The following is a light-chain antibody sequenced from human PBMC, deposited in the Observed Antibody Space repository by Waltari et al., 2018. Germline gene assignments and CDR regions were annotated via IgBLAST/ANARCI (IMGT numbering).Light chain of an antibody. CDR2: EDN. CDR3: GTWDSSLSGAV. V-gene: IGLV1-51*02. J-gene: IGLJ7*01. CDR1: SSNIGNNY. Sequence: QSVLTQPPSVSAAPGQRVTISCSGGSSNIGNNYVSWYRQFPGTAPKLLIYEDNEGHSGVPGRFSGSKSGTSATLDITGLQAGDEADYYCGTWDSSLSGAVFGGGTHLTVL.